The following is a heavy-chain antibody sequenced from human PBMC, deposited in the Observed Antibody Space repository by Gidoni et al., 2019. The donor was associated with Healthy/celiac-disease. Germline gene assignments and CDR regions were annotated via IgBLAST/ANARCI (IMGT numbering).Heavy chain of an antibody. CDR3: ARDGTDAYYFDY. V-gene: IGHV4-34*01. J-gene: IGHJ4*02. CDR2: INHSGST. CDR1: GGSFSGYY. D-gene: IGHD1-26*01. Sequence: QVQLQQWGAGLLKPSETLSLTCAVYGGSFSGYYWSWIRQPPGKGLEWIGEINHSGSTNYNPSLKSRVTISVDTSKNQFSLKLSSVTAADTAVYYCARDGTDAYYFDYWGQGTLVTVSS.